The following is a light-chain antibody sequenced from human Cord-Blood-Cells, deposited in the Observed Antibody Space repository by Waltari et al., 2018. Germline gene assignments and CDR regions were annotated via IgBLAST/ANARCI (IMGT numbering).Light chain of an antibody. Sequence: QSVLNQPPSPSGPPGQWVTISCSGSSTNIGSNHVYWYQQLPGPAPQLLIYRNNQRPAGVPDRFSGSKSGTSASLAISGLRSEDEADYYCAAWDDSLSGWVFGGGTKLTVL. CDR2: RNN. CDR3: AAWDDSLSGWV. CDR1: STNIGSNH. V-gene: IGLV1-47*01. J-gene: IGLJ3*02.